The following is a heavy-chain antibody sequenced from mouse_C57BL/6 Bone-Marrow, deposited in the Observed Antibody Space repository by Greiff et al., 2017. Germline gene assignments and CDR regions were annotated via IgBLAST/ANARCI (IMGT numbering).Heavy chain of an antibody. Sequence: QVQLQQSGAELVKPGASVKMSCKASGYTFTSYWITWVKQRPGQGLEWIGDIYPGSGSTNYTEKFKSKATLTVDTSSSTAYMQLSSLTCEDSAVYDGERGYYGGVKFDYWCRGTALTVS. CDR1: GYTFTSYW. D-gene: IGHD1-1*02. CDR3: ERGYYGGVKFDY. CDR2: IYPGSGST. J-gene: IGHJ2*01. V-gene: IGHV1-55*01.